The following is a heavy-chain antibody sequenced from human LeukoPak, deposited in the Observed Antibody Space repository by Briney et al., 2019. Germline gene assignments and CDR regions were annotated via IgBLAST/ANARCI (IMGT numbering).Heavy chain of an antibody. CDR3: ARDPSLIVGASISFFDH. J-gene: IGHJ4*02. CDR1: GYTFSSYG. V-gene: IGHV1-18*01. Sequence: ASVKVSCKASGYTFSSYGISWVRQAPGQGLEWMGWINTYNGNTNYAQKFQGRATMTTDTSTSTAYMDLRSLRSDDTAVYYCARDPSLIVGASISFFDHWGQGTLVTVSS. D-gene: IGHD1-26*01. CDR2: INTYNGNT.